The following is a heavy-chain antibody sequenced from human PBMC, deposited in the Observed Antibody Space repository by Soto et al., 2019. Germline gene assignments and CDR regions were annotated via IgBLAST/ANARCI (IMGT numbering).Heavy chain of an antibody. Sequence: SVKVSCKASGGTFSSYAISWVRQAPGQGLEWMGGIIPIFGTANYAQKFQGRVTITADESTSTAYMELSSVTAADTAVYYCARDLGGRLDYGGNFGYWGQGTLVTVSS. CDR1: GGTFSSYA. J-gene: IGHJ4*02. CDR2: IIPIFGTA. D-gene: IGHD4-17*01. V-gene: IGHV1-69*13. CDR3: ARDLGGRLDYGGNFGY.